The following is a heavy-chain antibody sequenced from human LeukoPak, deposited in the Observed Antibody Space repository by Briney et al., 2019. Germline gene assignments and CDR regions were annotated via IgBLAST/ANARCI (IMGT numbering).Heavy chain of an antibody. CDR2: LKSDGSDT. CDR3: VDYGWGRPA. V-gene: IGHV3-74*03. D-gene: IGHD3-10*01. J-gene: IGHJ4*02. Sequence: GGSLRLSCAASGFTFSSYWMHWVRQAPGKGLVGVSRLKSDGSDTTYADSVKGRFTISRDNAKNMLYLQMNSLRAEDTAVYYCVDYGWGRPAWGQGTLVTVSS. CDR1: GFTFSSYW.